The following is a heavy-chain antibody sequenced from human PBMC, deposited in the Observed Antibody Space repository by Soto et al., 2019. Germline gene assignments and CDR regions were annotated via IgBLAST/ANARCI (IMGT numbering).Heavy chain of an antibody. D-gene: IGHD1-26*01. V-gene: IGHV4-34*01. CDR2: INHSGST. CDR3: ARAAPARRSGSYPYNWFDP. J-gene: IGHJ5*02. Sequence: SETLSLTCAVYGGSFSGYYWSWIRQPPGKGLEWIGEINHSGSTNYNPSLKSRVTISVDTSKNQFSLKLSSVTAADTAVYYCARAAPARRSGSYPYNWFDPWGQGTLVTVSS. CDR1: GGSFSGYY.